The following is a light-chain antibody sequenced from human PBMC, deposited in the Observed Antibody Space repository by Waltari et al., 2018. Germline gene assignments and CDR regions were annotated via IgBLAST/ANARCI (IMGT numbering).Light chain of an antibody. J-gene: IGKJ1*01. CDR1: QRFSSSH. Sequence: EIVLTQSPGTLSLSPGETTTLSCRASQRFSSSHLAWFQQKTGQAPRLLIYGASSRATGIPDRVSGSGSGTDFTLTISRLEPEDFAVYYCQQYGSSPPWTFGQGTKVEIK. CDR2: GAS. CDR3: QQYGSSPPWT. V-gene: IGKV3-20*01.